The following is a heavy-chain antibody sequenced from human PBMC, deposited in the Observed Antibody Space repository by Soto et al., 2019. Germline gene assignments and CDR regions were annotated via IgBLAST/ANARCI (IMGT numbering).Heavy chain of an antibody. CDR1: GFTFKSYG. J-gene: IGHJ4*02. CDR2: VWYDGTNK. D-gene: IGHD6-13*01. V-gene: IGHV3-33*01. Sequence: QVQLVESGGGVVQPGRSLRLSCEASGFTFKSYGMHWVRQAPGKGLEWVAVVWYDGTNKKYADSVKGRFNIYRDNSKNTLYLQMDRLRAEDTGIYYCARGVHSSSWYRLEAYCFDYWGQGSLVTVSS. CDR3: ARGVHSSSWYRLEAYCFDY.